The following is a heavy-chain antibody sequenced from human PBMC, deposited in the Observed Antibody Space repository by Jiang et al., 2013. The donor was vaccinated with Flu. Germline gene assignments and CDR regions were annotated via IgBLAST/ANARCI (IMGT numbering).Heavy chain of an antibody. CDR3: ARDSSGWSGEIQYWYFDL. D-gene: IGHD6-19*01. CDR2: GST. Sequence: GSTSYAQKFQGRVTMTRDTSTSTDYMELSSLRSDDTAVYYCARDSSGWSGEIQYWYFDLWGRGTLVTVSS. V-gene: IGHV1-46*01. J-gene: IGHJ2*01.